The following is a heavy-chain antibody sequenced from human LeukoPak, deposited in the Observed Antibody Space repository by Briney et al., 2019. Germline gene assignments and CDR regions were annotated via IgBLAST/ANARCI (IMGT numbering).Heavy chain of an antibody. Sequence: GGSLRLSCSASRFAFNKYTIHWVRQAPGKGLEYVSVVNTNGSSTYYADSVKGRFTISRDNFTISRDNSKNTLYRQMSSLRAEDTAIYYCAKGPTYDSLPYYFDYWGQGTLVTVSS. J-gene: IGHJ4*02. CDR3: AKGPTYDSLPYYFDY. CDR1: RFAFNKYT. CDR2: VNTNGSST. V-gene: IGHV3-64D*06. D-gene: IGHD3-22*01.